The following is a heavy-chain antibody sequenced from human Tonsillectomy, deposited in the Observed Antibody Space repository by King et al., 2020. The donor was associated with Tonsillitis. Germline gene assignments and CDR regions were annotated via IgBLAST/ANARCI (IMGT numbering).Heavy chain of an antibody. CDR1: GFMFSSYS. Sequence: VQMVESGGGLVQPGGSLRLSCERSGFMFSSYSMTWVRQAPGKGLEWVSTINDEGTTYYADSVRGRFTISRDNSRSTLYLQMNSLRGDDTAVYYSAKRASKGDISGWQRWYCFDFWAQGTLFTVSS. V-gene: IGHV3-23*04. CDR3: AKRASKGDISGWQRWYCFDF. J-gene: IGHJ4*02. D-gene: IGHD6-19*01. CDR2: INDEGTT.